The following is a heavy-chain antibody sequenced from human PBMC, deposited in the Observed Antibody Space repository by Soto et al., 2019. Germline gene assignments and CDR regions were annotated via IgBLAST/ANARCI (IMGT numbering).Heavy chain of an antibody. CDR3: AREIGYYYGMDV. J-gene: IGHJ6*02. V-gene: IGHV3-30-3*01. CDR2: ISYDGSNK. Sequence: PGGSLRLSCAASGFTFSSYAMHWVRQAPGKGLEWVAVISYDGSNKYYADSVKGRFTISRDNSKNTLYLQMNSLRAEDTAVYYCAREIGYYYGMDVWGQGXTVTVSS. CDR1: GFTFSSYA. D-gene: IGHD2-21*01.